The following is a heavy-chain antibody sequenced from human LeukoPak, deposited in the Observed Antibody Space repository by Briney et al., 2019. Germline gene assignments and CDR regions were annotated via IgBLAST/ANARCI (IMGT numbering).Heavy chain of an antibody. CDR3: AKDSNYYGSGSYYPPLY. CDR2: VRYDGTNK. D-gene: IGHD3-10*01. Sequence: PGGSLRLSCVASGFTFSSYGMHWVRQAPGKGLEWVAFVRYDGTNKYYADSVKGRFTISRDNSKNTLYLQMNSLRAADTAVYYCAKDSNYYGSGSYYPPLYWGQGTLVTVSS. CDR1: GFTFSSYG. J-gene: IGHJ4*02. V-gene: IGHV3-30*02.